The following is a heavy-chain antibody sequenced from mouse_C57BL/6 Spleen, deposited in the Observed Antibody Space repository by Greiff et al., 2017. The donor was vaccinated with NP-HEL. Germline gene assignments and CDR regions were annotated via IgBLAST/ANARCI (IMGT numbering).Heavy chain of an antibody. J-gene: IGHJ4*01. CDR3: ANWGYAMDY. V-gene: IGHV1-50*01. Sequence: VQLQQPGAELVKPGASVKLSCKASGYTFTSYWMQWVKQRPGQGLEWIGEIDPSDSYTNYNQKFKGKATLTVDTSSSTAYMQLSSLTSEDSAVYYCANWGYAMDYWGQGTSVTVSS. CDR2: IDPSDSYT. D-gene: IGHD4-1*01. CDR1: GYTFTSYW.